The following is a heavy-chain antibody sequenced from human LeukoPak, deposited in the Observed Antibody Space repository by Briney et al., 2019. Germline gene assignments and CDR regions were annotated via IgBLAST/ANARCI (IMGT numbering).Heavy chain of an antibody. CDR1: GYTFTSYG. J-gene: IGHJ3*02. CDR3: ARDIRCGGDCYQDAFDI. D-gene: IGHD2-21*01. V-gene: IGHV1-8*03. Sequence: ASVKVSCKASGYTFTSYGISWVRQASGQGLEWMGWMNPNSGNTGYAQKFQGRVTITADESTSTAYMELSSLRSEDTAVYYCARDIRCGGDCYQDAFDIWGQGTMVTVSS. CDR2: MNPNSGNT.